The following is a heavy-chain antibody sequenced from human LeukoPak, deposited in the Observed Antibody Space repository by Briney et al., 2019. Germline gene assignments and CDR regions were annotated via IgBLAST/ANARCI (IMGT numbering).Heavy chain of an antibody. V-gene: IGHV3-7*03. J-gene: IGHJ4*02. Sequence: GGSLRLSCAASGFSFSSYWMSWVRQAPGKGLEWVGNIKQDGSDKYYVDSVKGRFTISRDNAKNSLYLQMNSLRAEDTALYYCARSTNFWYYYGSGSYSGPTDYWGQGTLVTVSS. CDR2: IKQDGSDK. CDR3: ARSTNFWYYYGSGSYSGPTDY. CDR1: GFSFSSYW. D-gene: IGHD3-10*01.